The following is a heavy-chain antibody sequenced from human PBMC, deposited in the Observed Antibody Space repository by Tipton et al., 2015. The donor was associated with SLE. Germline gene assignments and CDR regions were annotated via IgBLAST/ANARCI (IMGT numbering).Heavy chain of an antibody. J-gene: IGHJ5*01. CDR2: IYFSGVT. V-gene: IGHV4-39*07. CDR3: ARQGFREFDSSFDS. CDR1: GGSTSTTSYY. Sequence: TLSLTCFVSGGSTSTTSYYWGWFRQSPGKGLEWIASIYFSGVTYYNPSLNSRATISVDRTKNDFSLKLTSLTATDTAVYYCARQGFREFDSSFDSWGQGILVTVSS. D-gene: IGHD3-10*01.